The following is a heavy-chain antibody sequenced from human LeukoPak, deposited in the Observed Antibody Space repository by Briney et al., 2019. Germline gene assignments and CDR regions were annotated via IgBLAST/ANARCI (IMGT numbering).Heavy chain of an antibody. J-gene: IGHJ4*02. CDR3: SRVGSSFDY. CDR1: GFTFSSYG. Sequence: GGSLRLSCAASGFTFSSYGMHWVRQAPGKGLEWVAVISYDGSNKYYADSVKGRFTISRDDSKNTLYLQMNSLRAEDTAVYYCSRVGSSFDYWGQGTLVTVSS. CDR2: ISYDGSNK. V-gene: IGHV3-30*03.